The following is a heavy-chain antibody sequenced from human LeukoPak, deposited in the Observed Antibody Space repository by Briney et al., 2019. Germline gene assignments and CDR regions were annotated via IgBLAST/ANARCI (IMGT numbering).Heavy chain of an antibody. CDR3: ARRYYDSSGYPGSHFDY. D-gene: IGHD3-22*01. J-gene: IGHJ4*02. CDR1: GGSISSGGYY. CDR2: IFYSGST. V-gene: IGHV4-31*03. Sequence: SETLSLTCTVSGGSISSGGYYWSWIRQHPGKGLEWIGYIFYSGSTYYNPSLKSRLTISVDTSKNQFSLKLSSVTAADTAVYYCARRYYDSSGYPGSHFDYWGQGTLATVSS.